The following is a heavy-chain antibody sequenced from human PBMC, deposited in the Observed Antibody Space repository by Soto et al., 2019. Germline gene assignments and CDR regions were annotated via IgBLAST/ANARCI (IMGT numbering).Heavy chain of an antibody. CDR3: ARDGPYYYASRMDV. Sequence: EVQLVESGGGLVQPGGSLRLSCAASGIPVSSNYMTWIRQAPGKGLEWVSVLHSGGDTYYANSVKCRFTISRHDSTNSLFLQMTSLTPEDTAVYYCARDGPYYYASRMDVWGQGTTGTVSS. CDR2: LHSGGDT. CDR1: GIPVSSNY. J-gene: IGHJ6*02. D-gene: IGHD3-10*01. V-gene: IGHV3-53*04.